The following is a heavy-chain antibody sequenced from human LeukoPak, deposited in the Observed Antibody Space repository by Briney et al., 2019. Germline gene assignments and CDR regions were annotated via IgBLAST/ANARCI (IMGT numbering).Heavy chain of an antibody. J-gene: IGHJ4*02. CDR2: IYHSGIT. V-gene: IGHV4-4*02. CDR3: ARHGYYDSSAIDY. D-gene: IGHD3-22*01. Sequence: PSGTLSLTCAVSGGSITSNDWWSWVRQPPGKGLEWIGEIYHSGITNYNPSLRSRVTISVDTSKNQFSLKLSSVTAADTAVYYCARHGYYDSSAIDYWGQGALVTVSS. CDR1: GGSITSNDW.